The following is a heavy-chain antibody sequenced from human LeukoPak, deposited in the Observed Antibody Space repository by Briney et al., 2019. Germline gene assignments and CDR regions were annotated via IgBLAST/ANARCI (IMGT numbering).Heavy chain of an antibody. CDR2: ICYSGNT. CDR3: ARGASYGSGEYY. V-gene: IGHV4-39*07. Sequence: SETLSLTCTVSGGSISSSSYYWGWIRQPPGKGLEWIGNICYSGNTYYNPSLKSRVTISVDTSKNQFSLKLSSVTAADTAVYYCARGASYGSGEYYWGQGTLVTVSS. CDR1: GGSISSSSYY. D-gene: IGHD3-10*01. J-gene: IGHJ4*02.